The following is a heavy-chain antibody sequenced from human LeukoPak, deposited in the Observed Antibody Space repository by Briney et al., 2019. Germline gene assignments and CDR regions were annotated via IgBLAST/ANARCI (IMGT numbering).Heavy chain of an antibody. Sequence: PGGSLRLSCAASGFTFSSYWMSWVRQAPGKGLEWVANIKQDGSEKYYADSVKGRFTISRDNAKNSLYLQMNSLRAEDTAVYYCASFTIFGPYYYYYYMDVWGKGTTVTVSS. CDR2: IKQDGSEK. CDR1: GFTFSSYW. CDR3: ASFTIFGPYYYYYYMDV. V-gene: IGHV3-7*01. J-gene: IGHJ6*03. D-gene: IGHD3-3*01.